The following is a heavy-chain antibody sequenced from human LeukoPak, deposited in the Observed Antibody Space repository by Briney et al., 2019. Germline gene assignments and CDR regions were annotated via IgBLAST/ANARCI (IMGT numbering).Heavy chain of an antibody. CDR2: INHSGST. Sequence: SETLSFTCAVYGGSFSGYYWSWIRQPPGKGLEWIGEINHSGSTNYNPSLKSRATISVDTSKNQFSLKLGSVTAADTAVYYCARSAVTTQLDYWGQGTLVTVSS. CDR3: ARSAVTTQLDY. D-gene: IGHD4-17*01. CDR1: GGSFSGYY. J-gene: IGHJ4*02. V-gene: IGHV4-34*01.